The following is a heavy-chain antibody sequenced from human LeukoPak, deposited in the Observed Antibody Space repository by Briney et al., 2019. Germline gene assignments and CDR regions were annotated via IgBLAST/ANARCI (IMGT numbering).Heavy chain of an antibody. D-gene: IGHD2-15*01. CDR2: INHSGST. J-gene: IGHJ5*02. CDR3: ARSRRYCSGGSCYWLLTASNWCDP. CDR1: GGSFSGYY. V-gene: IGHV4-34*01. Sequence: SETLSLTCAVYGGSFSGYYWSWIRQPPGKGLEWIGEINHSGSTNYNPSLKSRVTISVDTSKNQFSLKLSSVTAADTAVYYCARSRRYCSGGSCYWLLTASNWCDPWGQGTLVTVSS.